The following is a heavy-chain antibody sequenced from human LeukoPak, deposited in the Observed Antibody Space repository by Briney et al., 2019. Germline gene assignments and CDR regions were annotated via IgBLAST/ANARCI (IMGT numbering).Heavy chain of an antibody. J-gene: IGHJ2*01. CDR2: ISNSSTYI. CDR1: GFTFSSYS. Sequence: GGSLRLSCAASGFTFSSYSMNWVRQAPGKGLEWVSSISNSSTYIYCADSVKGRFTISRDIAKNSLYLQMNSLRAEDTAVYYCARDRRGGDYGDWDWYFDLWGRGTLVTVSS. V-gene: IGHV3-21*01. CDR3: ARDRRGGDYGDWDWYFDL. D-gene: IGHD4-17*01.